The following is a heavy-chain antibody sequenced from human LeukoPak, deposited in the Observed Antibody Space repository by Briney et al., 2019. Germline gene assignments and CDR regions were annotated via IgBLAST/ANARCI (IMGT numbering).Heavy chain of an antibody. CDR2: FDPEDGET. CDR3: AKGTFGVVILGS. CDR1: GYTLTELS. J-gene: IGHJ5*01. D-gene: IGHD3-3*01. V-gene: IGHV1-24*01. Sequence: GASAKVSCKVSGYTLTELSMHWVRQAPGKGLEWMGGFDPEDGETIYAQKFQGRVTMTEDTSTDTAYMELSSLRSEDTAVYYCAKGTFGVVILGSWGQGTLVTVAS.